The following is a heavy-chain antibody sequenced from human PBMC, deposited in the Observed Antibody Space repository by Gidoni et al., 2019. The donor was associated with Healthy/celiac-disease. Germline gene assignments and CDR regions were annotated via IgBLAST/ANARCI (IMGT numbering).Heavy chain of an antibody. J-gene: IGHJ6*03. CDR2: IKSKTDGGTT. Sequence: EVHLVESGGGLVTPGGSLRLSCAASGFPFSNAWMNWVRHAPGKGLEWVCRIKSKTDGGTTDYAAPVKGRFTISRDDSNNTLYLQMNSLKPEDTAVYYCTTDRRCSTTSCSPGYYMDVWGKGTTVTVSS. CDR1: GFPFSNAW. CDR3: TTDRRCSTTSCSPGYYMDV. V-gene: IGHV3-15*07. D-gene: IGHD2-2*01.